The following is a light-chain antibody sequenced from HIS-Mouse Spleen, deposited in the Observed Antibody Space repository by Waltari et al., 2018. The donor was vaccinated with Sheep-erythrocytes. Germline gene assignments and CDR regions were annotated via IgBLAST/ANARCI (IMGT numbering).Light chain of an antibody. CDR3: CSYAGSSTPWV. CDR1: SSDVGSYNL. V-gene: IGLV2-23*01. CDR2: EGS. Sequence: QSALTQPASVSGSPGQSITISCTGTSSDVGSYNLVSWYQQHPGKAPKLTIYEGSKRPSGVSTRVSGSKAGNTASLTISGLQAEDEADYYCCSYAGSSTPWVFGGGTKLTVL. J-gene: IGLJ3*02.